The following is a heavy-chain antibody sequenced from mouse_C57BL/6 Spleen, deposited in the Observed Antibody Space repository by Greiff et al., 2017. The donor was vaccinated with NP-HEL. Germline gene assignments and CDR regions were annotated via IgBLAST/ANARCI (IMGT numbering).Heavy chain of an antibody. V-gene: IGHV5-4*01. J-gene: IGHJ3*01. CDR3: ARDHILRTWFAY. Sequence: EVKVVESGGGLVKPGGSLKLSCAASGFTFSSYAMSWVRQTPEKRLEWVATISDGGSYTYYPDNVKGRFTISRDNAKNNLYLQMSHLKSEDTAMYYCARDHILRTWFAYWGQGTLVTVSA. CDR1: GFTFSSYA. CDR2: ISDGGSYT. D-gene: IGHD2-12*01.